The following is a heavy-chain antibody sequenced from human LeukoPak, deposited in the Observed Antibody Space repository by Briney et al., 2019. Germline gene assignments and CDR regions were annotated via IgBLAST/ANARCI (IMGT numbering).Heavy chain of an antibody. D-gene: IGHD6-19*01. V-gene: IGHV4-38-2*01. CDR2: IYHSGST. CDR1: GYSISSGYY. Sequence: PSETLSLTCAVSGYSISSGYYWGWIRRPPGKGLEWIGSIYHSGSTYYNPSLKSRVTISVDTSKNQFSLKLSSVTAADTAVYYCARQRGVADFDYWGQGTLVTVSS. CDR3: ARQRGVADFDY. J-gene: IGHJ4*02.